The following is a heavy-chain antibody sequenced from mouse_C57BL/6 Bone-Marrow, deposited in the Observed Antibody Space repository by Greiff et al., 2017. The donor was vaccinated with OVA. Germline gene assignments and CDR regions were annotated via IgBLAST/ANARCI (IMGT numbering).Heavy chain of an antibody. D-gene: IGHD1-1*01. CDR3: ARGGDLLLRPWFAY. CDR2: INPNYGTT. J-gene: IGHJ3*01. V-gene: IGHV1-39*01. CDR1: GYSFTDYN. Sequence: EVQLQQSGPELVKPGASVKISCKASGYSFTDYNMNWVKQSNGKSLEWIGVINPNYGTTSYNQKFKGKATLTVDQSSNTAYMQLNSLTSEDSAVYYCARGGDLLLRPWFAYWGQGTLVTVSA.